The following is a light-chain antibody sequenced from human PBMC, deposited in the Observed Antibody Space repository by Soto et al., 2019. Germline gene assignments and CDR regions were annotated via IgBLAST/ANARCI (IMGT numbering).Light chain of an antibody. CDR1: QSVNIN. CDR2: GAS. CDR3: QQDKDWPPLT. J-gene: IGKJ4*01. Sequence: EIVMTQSPVTLSASPGERVTLSCRASQSVNINLAWYQQRHGQAPRVLIYGASNRASGIPDKFSGSGSGTDFTLTISSLEPDDFALYFGQQDKDWPPLTFGGGTRVEIK. V-gene: IGKV3D-15*01.